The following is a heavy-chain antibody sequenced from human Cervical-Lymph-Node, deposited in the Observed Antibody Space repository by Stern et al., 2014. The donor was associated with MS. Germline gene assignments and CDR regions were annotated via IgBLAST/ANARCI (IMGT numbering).Heavy chain of an antibody. Sequence: QVQLVQSGGGVVQPGGSLRLSCAASGFPFSTYAFHWVRQAPGPGLEWVAFISNDGSNKHYADSAKGRFTVSRDNSKNTLYLQMSSLRTEDTAVYYCQTGDVWGQGTMVTVSS. CDR2: ISNDGSNK. J-gene: IGHJ3*01. D-gene: IGHD1-14*01. CDR3: QTGDV. V-gene: IGHV3-30*04. CDR1: GFPFSTYA.